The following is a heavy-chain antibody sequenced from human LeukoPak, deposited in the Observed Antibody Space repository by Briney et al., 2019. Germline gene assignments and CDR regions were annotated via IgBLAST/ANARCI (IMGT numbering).Heavy chain of an antibody. Sequence: PSETLSLTCTVSGGSISSSSYYWGWIRQPPGKGLEWIGSIYYSGSTYYNPSLRSRVTMSVDTSKNQFSLKLSSVTAADTAVYYCAREWAILEYVSGYIDYWGQGALVTVSS. CDR1: GGSISSSSYY. D-gene: IGHD6-6*01. CDR3: AREWAILEYVSGYIDY. J-gene: IGHJ4*02. CDR2: IYYSGST. V-gene: IGHV4-39*07.